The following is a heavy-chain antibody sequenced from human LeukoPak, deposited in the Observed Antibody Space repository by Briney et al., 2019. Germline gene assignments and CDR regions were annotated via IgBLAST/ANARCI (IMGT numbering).Heavy chain of an antibody. Sequence: PGGSLRLSCAASGFXFSTYEINWVRQAPGKGLEWVSHISSSGSTTYYADSVKGRFTISRDNAKHSLYLQMNSLRAEDTAVYYCASPQYYFDYWGQGTLVTVSS. CDR2: ISSSGSTT. V-gene: IGHV3-48*03. J-gene: IGHJ4*02. CDR1: GFXFSTYE. CDR3: ASPQYYFDY. D-gene: IGHD5-24*01.